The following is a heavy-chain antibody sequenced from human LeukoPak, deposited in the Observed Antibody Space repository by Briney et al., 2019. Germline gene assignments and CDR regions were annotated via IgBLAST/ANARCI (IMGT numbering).Heavy chain of an antibody. J-gene: IGHJ4*02. CDR2: ISAYNGNT. CDR1: GYTFTSYG. V-gene: IGHV1-18*01. Sequence: ASVKVSCKASGYTFTSYGISWVRQAPGQGLEWMGWISAYNGNTNYAQKLQGRVTMTTDTSTSTAYMELRSLRSDDTAVYYCARELHSSSWYSIDYWGQGTLVTVSS. D-gene: IGHD6-13*01. CDR3: ARELHSSSWYSIDY.